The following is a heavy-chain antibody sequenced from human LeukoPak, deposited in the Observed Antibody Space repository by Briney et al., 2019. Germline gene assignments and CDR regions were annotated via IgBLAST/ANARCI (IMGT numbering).Heavy chain of an antibody. D-gene: IGHD6-19*01. J-gene: IGHJ4*02. Sequence: GGSLTLSCVASGFNFSNSRMHWVRHAPGKGLEWVEVLSYEGRHKYYADSVKGLFTISRDNSQNTLFRQMDSLRLEDSGVYYGAKDRGEAVAGPGDSWGQGTLVSVSS. V-gene: IGHV3-30*18. CDR3: AKDRGEAVAGPGDS. CDR1: GFNFSNSR. CDR2: LSYEGRHK.